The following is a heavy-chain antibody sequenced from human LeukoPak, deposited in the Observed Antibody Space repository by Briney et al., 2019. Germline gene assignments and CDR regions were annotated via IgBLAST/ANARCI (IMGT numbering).Heavy chain of an antibody. V-gene: IGHV3-64*04. CDR1: GFMFSSYV. CDR3: AKDRGIAAAGTIGPPFDY. D-gene: IGHD6-13*01. Sequence: GGSLRLSCSASGFMFSSYVMHWVRQAPGKGLEYVSAIMSDGAGTYYADSVKGRFTISRDNSKNTLYLQMNSLRAEDTAVYYCAKDRGIAAAGTIGPPFDYWGQGTLVTVSS. J-gene: IGHJ4*02. CDR2: IMSDGAGT.